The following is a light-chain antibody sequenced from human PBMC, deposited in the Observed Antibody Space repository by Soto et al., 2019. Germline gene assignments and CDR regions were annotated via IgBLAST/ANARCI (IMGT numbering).Light chain of an antibody. Sequence: DIQMTQSPSTLSASVGGRVTIPCRASQSISTWLAWYQQKPGKAPKLLIYDASNLQSGVPSRFSGSGSGTDFTLTISSLEPEDFAVYYCQQRSNWPTFGQGTKVDI. J-gene: IGKJ1*01. V-gene: IGKV1-5*01. CDR3: QQRSNWPT. CDR2: DAS. CDR1: QSISTW.